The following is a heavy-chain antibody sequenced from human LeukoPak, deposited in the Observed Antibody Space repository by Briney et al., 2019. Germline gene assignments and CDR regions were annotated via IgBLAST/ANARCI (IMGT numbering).Heavy chain of an antibody. V-gene: IGHV3-43*02. Sequence: RTGGSLRLSCAASGFTFRSYWMSWVRQAPGKGLEWVSLISGDGGSTYYADSVKGRFTISRDNSKNSLYLQMNSLRTEDTALYYCAKDIEIVGATGVDYWGQGTLVTVSS. J-gene: IGHJ4*02. CDR2: ISGDGGST. CDR3: AKDIEIVGATGVDY. D-gene: IGHD1-26*01. CDR1: GFTFRSYW.